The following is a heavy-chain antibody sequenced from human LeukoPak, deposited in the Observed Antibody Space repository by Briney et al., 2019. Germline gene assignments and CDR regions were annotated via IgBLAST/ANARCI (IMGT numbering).Heavy chain of an antibody. CDR1: GGTFSSYA. D-gene: IGHD6-19*01. V-gene: IGHV1-69*04. J-gene: IGHJ6*02. CDR2: IIPILGIA. CDR3: ARGAGYSSAYYYYGMDV. Sequence: SVKVSCKASGGTFSSYAVSWVRQAPGQGLEWMGRIIPILGIANYAQKFQGRVTITADKSTSTAYMELSSLRSEDTAVYYCARGAGYSSAYYYYGMDVWGQGTTVTVSS.